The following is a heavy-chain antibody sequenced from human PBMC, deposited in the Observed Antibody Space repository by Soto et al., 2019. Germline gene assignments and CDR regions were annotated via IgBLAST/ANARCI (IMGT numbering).Heavy chain of an antibody. J-gene: IGHJ4*02. D-gene: IGHD3-10*01. CDR1: GFTFSSYG. Sequence: GGSLRLSCAASGFTFSSYGMHWVRQAPGKGLEWVAVIWYDGSNKYYADSVKGRFTISRDNSKNTLYLQMNSLRAEDTAVYYCARALSPTYYYGSGSLDYWGQGTLVTVSS. CDR3: ARALSPTYYYGSGSLDY. V-gene: IGHV3-33*01. CDR2: IWYDGSNK.